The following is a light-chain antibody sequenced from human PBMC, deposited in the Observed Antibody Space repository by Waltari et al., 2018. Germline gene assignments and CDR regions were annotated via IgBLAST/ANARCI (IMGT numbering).Light chain of an antibody. Sequence: QSALTQPPSVSGSPGQSVTISCTGTSSDVGSYNRVSWYQQPPGTAPNLMIYETSKRPSGVPDRFSGSKSGNTASLTISGLQAEDEADYYCNSYTSSTTYVFGTGTKVTVL. CDR3: NSYTSSTTYV. J-gene: IGLJ1*01. CDR1: SSDVGSYNR. V-gene: IGLV2-18*02. CDR2: ETS.